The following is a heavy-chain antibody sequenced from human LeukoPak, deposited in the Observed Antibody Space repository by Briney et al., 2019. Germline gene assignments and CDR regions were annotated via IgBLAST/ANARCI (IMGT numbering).Heavy chain of an antibody. Sequence: GGSLRLSCAASGFTFSSYGMHWVRQAPGKGLEWVAVISYDGSNKYYADSVKGRFTISRDNSKNTLYLQMNSLRAEDTAVYYCAKDRETYCSGGSCYGARGPLGDAFDIWGQGTMVTVSS. CDR2: ISYDGSNK. CDR3: AKDRETYCSGGSCYGARGPLGDAFDI. CDR1: GFTFSSYG. D-gene: IGHD2-15*01. V-gene: IGHV3-30*18. J-gene: IGHJ3*02.